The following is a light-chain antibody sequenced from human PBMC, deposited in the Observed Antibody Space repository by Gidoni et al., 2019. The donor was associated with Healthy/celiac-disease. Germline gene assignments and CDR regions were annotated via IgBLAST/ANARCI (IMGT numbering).Light chain of an antibody. CDR1: QSISSY. Sequence: DIHMPQSPSSLSASVGDRVTITCRESQSISSYLNWYQQKPGKAPKLLIYAASSLQSGVPSRFSGSGYGTDFTLNISSLKPEDFATYYCQQSYSTPHTFGQGTKLEIK. V-gene: IGKV1-39*01. CDR2: AAS. J-gene: IGKJ2*01. CDR3: QQSYSTPHT.